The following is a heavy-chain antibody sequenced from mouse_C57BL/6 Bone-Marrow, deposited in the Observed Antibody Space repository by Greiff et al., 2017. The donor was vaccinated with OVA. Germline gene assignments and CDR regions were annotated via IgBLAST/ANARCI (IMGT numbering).Heavy chain of an antibody. V-gene: IGHV14-4*01. CDR2: IDPENGDT. CDR1: GFNITDDY. J-gene: IGHJ2*01. Sequence: VQLQQSGAELVRPGASVKLSCTASGFNITDDYMHWVKQRPEQGLEWIGGIDPENGDTKYASKFKGKATITAETSSNPAYLQLSSLTSEDTAVYYCTSYGNFDYWGQGTTLTVSS. D-gene: IGHD2-1*01. CDR3: TSYGNFDY.